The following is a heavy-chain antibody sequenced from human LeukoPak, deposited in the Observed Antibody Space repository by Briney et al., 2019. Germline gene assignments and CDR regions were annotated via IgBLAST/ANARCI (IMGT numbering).Heavy chain of an antibody. J-gene: IGHJ4*02. Sequence: GGSLRLSCPASGFTFTNTWMNWVRQAPGKGLEWVGRIKSKTDGGTTDYAAPVKGRFTISRDDSKTTLYLQMNSLKTEDTAVYYCTTQPSGIDFWGQGILVTVSS. CDR1: GFTFTNTW. CDR3: TTQPSGIDF. D-gene: IGHD2-2*01. V-gene: IGHV3-15*07. CDR2: IKSKTDGGTT.